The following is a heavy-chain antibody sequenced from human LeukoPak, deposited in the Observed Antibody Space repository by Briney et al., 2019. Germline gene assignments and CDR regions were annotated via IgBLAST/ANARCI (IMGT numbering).Heavy chain of an antibody. Sequence: ASVKVSCKASGGTFSSYAISWVRQAPGQGLEWMGGIIPIFGTANYAQKFQGRVTITADESTSTAYMELSSLRSEDTAVYYCARGYSSGWYSPDYWGQGTLVTVSS. CDR3: ARGYSSGWYSPDY. J-gene: IGHJ4*02. CDR2: IIPIFGTA. D-gene: IGHD6-19*01. CDR1: GGTFSSYA. V-gene: IGHV1-69*13.